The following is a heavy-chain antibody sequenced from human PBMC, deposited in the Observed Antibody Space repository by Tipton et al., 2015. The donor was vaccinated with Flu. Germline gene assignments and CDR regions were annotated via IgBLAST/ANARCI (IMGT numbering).Heavy chain of an antibody. CDR3: ASGGRDLYYFDY. J-gene: IGHJ4*02. D-gene: IGHD3-16*01. Sequence: SLRLSCAASGFTFSSNSMSWVRQAPGKGLEWVSSISSSSTYIYYADSVKGRFTISRDNAKSSLYLQMNSLRAEDTAVYYCASGGRDLYYFDYWGQGTLVTVSS. CDR2: ISSSSTYI. V-gene: IGHV3-21*01. CDR1: GFTFSSNS.